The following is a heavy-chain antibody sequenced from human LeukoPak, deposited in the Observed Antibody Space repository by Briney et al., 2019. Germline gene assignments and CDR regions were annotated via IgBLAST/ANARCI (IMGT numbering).Heavy chain of an antibody. CDR2: IRYDGSNK. J-gene: IGHJ3*02. Sequence: GGSLRLSCAGSGFTFSSYGMHWVRQAPGKGLEWVAFIRYDGSNKYYADSVKGRFTISRDNSKNTLYLHVNSLRPEDTAVYYCARGRHYYDSSDYYYEGDGFDIWGQGTMVTVSS. CDR1: GFTFSSYG. V-gene: IGHV3-30*02. D-gene: IGHD3-22*01. CDR3: ARGRHYYDSSDYYYEGDGFDI.